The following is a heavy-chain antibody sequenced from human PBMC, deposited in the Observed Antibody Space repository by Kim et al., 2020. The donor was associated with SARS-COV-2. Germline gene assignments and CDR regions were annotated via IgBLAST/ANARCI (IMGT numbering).Heavy chain of an antibody. CDR3: AKGSGSYWTFDY. D-gene: IGHD3-10*01. Sequence: NCTPSLRSRVTISVDTSKNQFSLKLSSVTAADTAVYYCAKGSGSYWTFDYWGQGTLVTVSS. V-gene: IGHV4-59*09. J-gene: IGHJ4*02.